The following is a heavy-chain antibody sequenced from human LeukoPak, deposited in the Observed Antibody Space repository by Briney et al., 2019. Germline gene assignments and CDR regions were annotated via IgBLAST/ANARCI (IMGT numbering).Heavy chain of an antibody. CDR2: IYTTGTT. V-gene: IGHV4-4*07. CDR3: GVQEITSSYYFVDY. Sequence: SETLSLTCTVSGGSINSYYWGGVRQPAGKGLEWIGRIYTTGTTNYSPSLKSRLTMSLDTSKNQFSLKLRSVTAADTAVYYCGVQEITSSYYFVDYWSQGTLVTVSS. J-gene: IGHJ4*02. CDR1: GGSINSYY. D-gene: IGHD1-1*01.